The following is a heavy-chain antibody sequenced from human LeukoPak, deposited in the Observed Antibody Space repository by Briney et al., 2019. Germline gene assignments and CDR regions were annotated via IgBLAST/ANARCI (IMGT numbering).Heavy chain of an antibody. V-gene: IGHV4-39*07. D-gene: IGHD3-10*01. CDR3: ARSDGYGLVGI. CDR2: IYSSGST. J-gene: IGHJ3*02. Sequence: PSETLSLTCRVSGVSISSGSSYWGWIRQPPGKTLEWIGSIYSSGSTYYNSSLKSRVIILIDTAKNHFSLNLSSVTAADTAVYYCARSDGYGLVGIWGQGTKVTVSS. CDR1: GVSISSGSSY.